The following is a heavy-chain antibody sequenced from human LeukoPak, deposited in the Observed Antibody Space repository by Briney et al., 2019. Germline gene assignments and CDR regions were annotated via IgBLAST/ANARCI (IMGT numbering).Heavy chain of an antibody. Sequence: PGGSLRLSCAVAGVAVNSYFMGWVRQAPGRGLEWVSSISSSSSYIYYADSVKGRFTISRDNAKNSLYLQMNSLRAEDTAVYYCARVYFDYWGQGTLVTVSS. J-gene: IGHJ4*02. CDR3: ARVYFDY. CDR2: ISSSSSYI. CDR1: GVAVNSYF. V-gene: IGHV3-21*01.